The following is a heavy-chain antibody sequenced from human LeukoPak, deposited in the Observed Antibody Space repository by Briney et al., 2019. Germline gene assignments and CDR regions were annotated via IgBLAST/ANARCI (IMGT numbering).Heavy chain of an antibody. V-gene: IGHV4-38-2*01. CDR2: IYHSGST. Sequence: ETLSLTCAVSGYSISSGYYWGWIRQPPGKGLEWIGSIYHSGSTYYNPSLKSRVTISVDTSKNQFSLKLSSVTAADTAVYYRPRRGTIGTIDYRGQGTLVTVSS. CDR3: PRRGTIGTIDY. CDR1: GYSISSGYY. J-gene: IGHJ4*02. D-gene: IGHD1-14*01.